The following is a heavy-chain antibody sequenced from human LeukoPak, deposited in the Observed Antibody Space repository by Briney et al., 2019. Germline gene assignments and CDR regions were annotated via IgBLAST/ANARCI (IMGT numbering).Heavy chain of an antibody. D-gene: IGHD6-13*01. CDR3: ARALAAAAGPYDAFDI. J-gene: IGHJ3*02. CDR2: INTDGSST. V-gene: IGHV3-74*01. CDR1: GFTFSSYW. Sequence: PGGSLRLSCAASGFTFSSYWMHWVRQAPGKGLVWVSRINTDGSSTSYADSVKGRFTISRDNAKNTLYLQMNSLRAEDTAVYYCARALAAAAGPYDAFDIWGQGTMVTVSS.